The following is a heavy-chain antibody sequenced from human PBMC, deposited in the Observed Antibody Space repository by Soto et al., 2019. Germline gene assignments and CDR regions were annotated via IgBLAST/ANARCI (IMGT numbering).Heavy chain of an antibody. D-gene: IGHD3-16*01. CDR2: INTYNGNT. CDR1: GYTFTRYG. CDR3: AMVDVYVTPSPQDV. Sequence: QVQLVQSGAEVKNPGASVKVSCKASGYTFTRYGIGWARQAPGQGLEWMGWINTYNGNTNYAQNVQGRVTLTTDTXESTAYMELRSLRSNDTAIYYCAMVDVYVTPSPQDVWGQGTTVIVSS. J-gene: IGHJ6*02. V-gene: IGHV1-18*01.